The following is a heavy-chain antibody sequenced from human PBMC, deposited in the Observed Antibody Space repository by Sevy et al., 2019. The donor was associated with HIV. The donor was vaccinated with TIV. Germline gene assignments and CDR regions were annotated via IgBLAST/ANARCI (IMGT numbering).Heavy chain of an antibody. CDR2: ISGSGGST. J-gene: IGHJ4*02. D-gene: IGHD3-10*01. CDR3: AKALSGSGSYWVFDY. Sequence: GGSLRLSCAASGFTFSSYAMSWVRQAPGKGLEWVSAISGSGGSTYYADSGKGRFTISRDNSKNTLYLQMNSLRAEDTAVYYCAKALSGSGSYWVFDYWGQGTLVTVSS. V-gene: IGHV3-23*01. CDR1: GFTFSSYA.